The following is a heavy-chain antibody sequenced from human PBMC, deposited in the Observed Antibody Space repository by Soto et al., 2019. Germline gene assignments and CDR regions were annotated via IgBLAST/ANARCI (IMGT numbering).Heavy chain of an antibody. Sequence: ASVKVSCKVSGYTLTELSMHWVRQAPGKGLEWMGGFDPEDGETIYAQKFQGRVTMTEDTSTDTAYMELSSLRSEDTAVYYCATPFLTGTTPESIDIWGQGTMVTVSS. CDR1: GYTLTELS. V-gene: IGHV1-24*01. CDR3: ATPFLTGTTPESIDI. CDR2: FDPEDGET. J-gene: IGHJ3*02. D-gene: IGHD1-7*01.